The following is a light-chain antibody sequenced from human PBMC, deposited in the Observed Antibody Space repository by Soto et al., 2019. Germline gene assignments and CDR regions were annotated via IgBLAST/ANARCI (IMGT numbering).Light chain of an antibody. Sequence: QSVLTQPASVSGSPGQSITISCTGTSSDVASYNLVSWYQQHPGKVPKLIIYEGSKRPSGVSNRFSASKSGNTASLTISGLQAEDEADYYCCSYGGSSTFGDVVFGGGTQLTVL. CDR2: EGS. V-gene: IGLV2-23*03. J-gene: IGLJ2*01. CDR3: CSYGGSSTFGDVV. CDR1: SSDVASYNL.